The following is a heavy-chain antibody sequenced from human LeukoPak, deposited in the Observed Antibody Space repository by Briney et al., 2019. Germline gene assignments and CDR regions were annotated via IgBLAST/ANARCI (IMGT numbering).Heavy chain of an antibody. CDR3: ASHHYYDSSGLDDYFDY. V-gene: IGHV3-23*01. Sequence: GGSLRLSCAASGFTFSSYAMSWVRQAPGKGLEWVSAISGSGGSSYYADSVKGRFTISRDNSKNTLYLQMNSLRAEDTAVYYCASHHYYDSSGLDDYFDYWGRGTLVTVSS. D-gene: IGHD3-22*01. CDR1: GFTFSSYA. J-gene: IGHJ4*02. CDR2: ISGSGGSS.